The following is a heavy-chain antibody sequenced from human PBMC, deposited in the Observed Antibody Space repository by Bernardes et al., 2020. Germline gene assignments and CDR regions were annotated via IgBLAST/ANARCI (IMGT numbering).Heavy chain of an antibody. CDR1: GFTFSSYS. CDR2: ISSSSSYI. CDR3: ARGGLVVPAAMDYYYGMDV. J-gene: IGHJ6*04. D-gene: IGHD2-2*01. Sequence: GGSLRLSCAASGFTFSSYSMNWVRQAPGKGLEWVSSISSSSSYIYYADSVKGRFTISRDNAKNSLYLQMNSLRAEDTAVYYCARGGLVVPAAMDYYYGMDVWGKGTTVTVSS. V-gene: IGHV3-21*01.